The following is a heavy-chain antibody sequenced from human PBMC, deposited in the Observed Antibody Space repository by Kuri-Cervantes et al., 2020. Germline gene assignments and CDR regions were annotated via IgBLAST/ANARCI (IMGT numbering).Heavy chain of an antibody. V-gene: IGHV3-30-3*01. CDR2: ISYDGSNK. D-gene: IGHD3-10*01. CDR1: GFTFSSYA. Sequence: GSLRLSCAASGFTFSSYAMHWVRQAPGEGLEWVAVISYDGSNKYYADSVKGRFTISRDNSKNTLYLQMNSLRAEDTAVYYCARDHMVRDNWFDPWGQGTRVTVSS. CDR3: ARDHMVRDNWFDP. J-gene: IGHJ5*02.